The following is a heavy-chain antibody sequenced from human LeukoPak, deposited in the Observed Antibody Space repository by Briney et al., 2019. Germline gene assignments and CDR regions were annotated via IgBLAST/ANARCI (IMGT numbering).Heavy chain of an antibody. CDR3: ARDRADYYDSSGYGYYYMDV. J-gene: IGHJ6*03. CDR1: GFTSSSYS. V-gene: IGHV3-21*01. CDR2: ISSSSSYI. Sequence: GGSLRLSCAASGFTSSSYSMNWVRQAPGKGLEWVSSISSSSSYIYYADSVKGRFTISRDNAKNSLYLQMNSLRAEDTAVYYCARDRADYYDSSGYGYYYMDVWGKGTTVTVSS. D-gene: IGHD3-22*01.